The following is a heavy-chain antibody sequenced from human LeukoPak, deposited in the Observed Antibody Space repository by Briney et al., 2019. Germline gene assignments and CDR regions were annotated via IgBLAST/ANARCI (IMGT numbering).Heavy chain of an antibody. Sequence: SDTLSLTCAVYGGSLTDYYWTWIRQPPGKGLEWIGEINHGGYTNYSPTLKSRVTLSVDTSKNQFSLKLSSVTAADTAVYFCARDMIVGGLGAFDIWGQGTIVTVSS. CDR1: GGSLTDYY. D-gene: IGHD3-22*01. CDR3: ARDMIVGGLGAFDI. CDR2: INHGGYT. V-gene: IGHV4-34*01. J-gene: IGHJ3*02.